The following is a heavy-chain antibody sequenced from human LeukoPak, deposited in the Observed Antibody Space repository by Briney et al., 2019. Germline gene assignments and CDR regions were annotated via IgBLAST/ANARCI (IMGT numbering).Heavy chain of an antibody. D-gene: IGHD3-22*01. CDR1: GGSVSSGSYY. J-gene: IGHJ4*02. V-gene: IGHV4-61*01. CDR2: IYYSGST. CDR3: ARGPYYYDSSGYYPLVDY. Sequence: SETLSLTCTVSGGSVSSGSYYWSWIRQPPGKGLEWIGYIYYSGSTNYNPSLKSRVTISVDTSKNQFSLKLSSVTAADTAVYYCARGPYYYDSSGYYPLVDYWGQGTLVTVSS.